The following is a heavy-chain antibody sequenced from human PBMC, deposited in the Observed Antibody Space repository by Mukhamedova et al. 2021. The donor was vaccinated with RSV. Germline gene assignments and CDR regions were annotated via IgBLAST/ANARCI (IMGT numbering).Heavy chain of an antibody. V-gene: IGHV3-7*01. D-gene: IGHD6-19*01. CDR2: IKQDGSEK. J-gene: IGHJ4*02. CDR3: ARLYSSGWWTIDY. Sequence: GLSWVANIKQDGSEKYYVDSVKGRFTISRDNAKNSLYLQMNSLRAEDTAVYYCARLYSSGWWTIDYWGQGT.